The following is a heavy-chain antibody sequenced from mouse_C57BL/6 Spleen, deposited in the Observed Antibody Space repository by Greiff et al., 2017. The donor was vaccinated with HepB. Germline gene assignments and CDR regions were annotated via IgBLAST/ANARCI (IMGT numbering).Heavy chain of an antibody. CDR1: GYSITSGYY. D-gene: IGHD4-1*01. J-gene: IGHJ3*01. Sequence: EVQLQQSGPGLVKPSQSLSLTCSVTGYSITSGYYWNWIRQFPGNKLEWMGYISYDGSNNYNPSLKNRISITRDTSKNQFFLKLNSVTTEDTATYYCAPNWDSGWFAYWGQGTLVTVSA. V-gene: IGHV3-6*01. CDR2: ISYDGSN. CDR3: APNWDSGWFAY.